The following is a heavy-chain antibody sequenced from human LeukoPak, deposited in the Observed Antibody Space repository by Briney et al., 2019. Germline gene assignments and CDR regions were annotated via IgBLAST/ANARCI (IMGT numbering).Heavy chain of an antibody. CDR1: GFTFSTYG. J-gene: IGHJ4*02. CDR3: AREDYYFDSSGTHYFDY. Sequence: GGSLRLSCAASGFTFSTYGMTWVRQAPGKGLEWVSGISGSGGSTYYADSVKGRFTISRDNSKNTLYLQMNSLRAEDTAVYYCAREDYYFDSSGTHYFDYWGQGTLVTVSS. V-gene: IGHV3-23*01. D-gene: IGHD3-22*01. CDR2: ISGSGGST.